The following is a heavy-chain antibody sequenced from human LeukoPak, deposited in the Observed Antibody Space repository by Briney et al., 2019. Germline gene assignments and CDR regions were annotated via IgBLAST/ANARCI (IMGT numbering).Heavy chain of an antibody. V-gene: IGHV3-23*01. J-gene: IGHJ3*02. CDR1: GFTFSDRY. Sequence: PGGSLRLSCAASGFTFSDRYMDWVRQAPGKGLEWVSAIRGRDGSTHYADSVKGRFTISRDNSKNTLYLQMNSLRADDTAAYYCAKGNNGNYLSDAFDIWGQGTMVTVSS. D-gene: IGHD1-26*01. CDR3: AKGNNGNYLSDAFDI. CDR2: IRGRDGST.